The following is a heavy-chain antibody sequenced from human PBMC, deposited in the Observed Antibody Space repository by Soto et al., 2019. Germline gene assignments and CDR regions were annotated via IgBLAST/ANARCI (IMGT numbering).Heavy chain of an antibody. Sequence: PSETLSLTCAVYGGSFSGYYWSWIRQPPGTGLEWIGEINHSGSTNYNPSLTSRVTISVDTSKNQFSLKLSSVTAADTAVYYCAREKGITMVRGVIGSVGGMDVWGQGTTVTVSS. CDR2: INHSGST. J-gene: IGHJ6*02. CDR3: AREKGITMVRGVIGSVGGMDV. CDR1: GGSFSGYY. V-gene: IGHV4-34*01. D-gene: IGHD3-10*01.